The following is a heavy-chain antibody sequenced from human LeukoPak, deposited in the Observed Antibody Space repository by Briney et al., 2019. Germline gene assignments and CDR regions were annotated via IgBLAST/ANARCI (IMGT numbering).Heavy chain of an antibody. D-gene: IGHD6-19*01. V-gene: IGHV4-39*01. CDR3: ARQIAVAGISYFDY. J-gene: IGHJ4*02. CDR2: INYSGST. Sequence: PSETLSLTCTVSGGSISSSSYYWGWIRQPPGKGLEWIGSINYSGSTYYNPSLKSRVTISVDTSKNQFSLKLSSVTAADTAVYYCARQIAVAGISYFDYWGQGTLVTVSS. CDR1: GGSISSSSYY.